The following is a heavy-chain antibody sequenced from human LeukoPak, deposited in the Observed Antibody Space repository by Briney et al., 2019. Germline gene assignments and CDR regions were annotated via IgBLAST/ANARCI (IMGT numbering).Heavy chain of an antibody. D-gene: IGHD3-22*01. CDR2: ISGSGGST. J-gene: IGHJ1*01. V-gene: IGHV3-23*01. CDR1: GFTFSSYA. CDR3: AIMHGYYDGTGYWVQ. Sequence: GGSLRLSCAASGFTFSSYAMSWDRQAPGKGLEWVSAISGSGGSTYYADSVKGRFTISRDNSKNTLYLQMNSLRAEDTAVYYCAIMHGYYDGTGYWVQWGQGTLVTVSS.